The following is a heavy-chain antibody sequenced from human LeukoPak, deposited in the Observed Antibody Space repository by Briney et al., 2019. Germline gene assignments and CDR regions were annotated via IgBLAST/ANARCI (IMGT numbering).Heavy chain of an antibody. CDR2: ISSSSSTI. J-gene: IGHJ6*02. D-gene: IGHD5-12*01. Sequence: GGSPSPPCAASGSTFRSYSMNWVRQPPGKGLEWASYISSSSSTIYYPDSVKGRFTISRDNPKNSLYLQMNSLRAEDTAVYYCARAVVGGYDSYYYYGMDVWGQGTTVTVSS. V-gene: IGHV3-48*01. CDR1: GSTFRSYS. CDR3: ARAVVGGYDSYYYYGMDV.